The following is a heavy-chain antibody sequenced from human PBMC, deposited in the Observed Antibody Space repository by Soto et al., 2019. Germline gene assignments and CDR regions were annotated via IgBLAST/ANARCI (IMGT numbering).Heavy chain of an antibody. V-gene: IGHV4-34*01. D-gene: IGHD2-21*02. CDR2: INHSGST. J-gene: IGHJ3*02. CDR1: GGSFSGYY. CDR3: ARQKREGLTSCGGDCYSDDFDI. Sequence: PETLSLTCAVYGGSFSGYYWSWIRQPPGKGLEWIGEINHSGSTNYNPSLKSRVTISVDTSKNQFSLKLSSVTAADTAVYYCARQKREGLTSCGGDCYSDDFDIWGQGTRVTVSS.